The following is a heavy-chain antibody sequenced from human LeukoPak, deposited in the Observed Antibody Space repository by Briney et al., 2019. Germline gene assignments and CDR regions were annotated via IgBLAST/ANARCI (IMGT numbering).Heavy chain of an antibody. D-gene: IGHD3-10*01. J-gene: IGHJ4*02. Sequence: GGSLRLSCAASGFTFSSYEMNWVRQAPGKGLEWVSYISSSGSTIYYADSVKGRFTISRDNSKNTLYLQMNSLRAEDTAVYYCAKGPGSGHRRIYWGQGTLVTVSS. CDR2: ISSSGSTI. V-gene: IGHV3-48*03. CDR3: AKGPGSGHRRIY. CDR1: GFTFSSYE.